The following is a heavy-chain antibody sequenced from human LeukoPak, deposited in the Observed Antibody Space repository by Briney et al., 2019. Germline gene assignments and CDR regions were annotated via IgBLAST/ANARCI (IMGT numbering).Heavy chain of an antibody. Sequence: GGSLGLSCAASGFTFSGYWMLWVRQAPGKGLEWVAFIWYDGSNKYYTDSVKGRFTISRDNSKNTLYLQMNSLRAEDTAVYYCAGDRATSYFDYWGQGALVTISS. CDR1: GFTFSGYW. D-gene: IGHD1-26*01. CDR2: IWYDGSNK. V-gene: IGHV3-33*08. J-gene: IGHJ4*02. CDR3: AGDRATSYFDY.